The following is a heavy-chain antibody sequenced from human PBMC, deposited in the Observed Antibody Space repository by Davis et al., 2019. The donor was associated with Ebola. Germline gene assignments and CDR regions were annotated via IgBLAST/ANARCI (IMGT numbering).Heavy chain of an antibody. V-gene: IGHV3-30-3*01. CDR2: ISYDGSNK. D-gene: IGHD6-25*01. Sequence: GESLKISCAASGFTFSSYVMHWVRQAPGKGLEWVAVISYDGSNKYYADSVKGRFTISRHNAKNSLYLQMNSLRAEDTAVYYCARASGWGAFDIWGQGTMVTVSS. CDR3: ARASGWGAFDI. CDR1: GFTFSSYV. J-gene: IGHJ3*02.